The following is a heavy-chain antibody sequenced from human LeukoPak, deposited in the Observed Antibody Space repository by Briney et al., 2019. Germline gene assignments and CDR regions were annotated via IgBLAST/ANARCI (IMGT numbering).Heavy chain of an antibody. J-gene: IGHJ4*02. V-gene: IGHV3-7*01. D-gene: IGHD6-13*01. CDR2: IKQDGSEK. CDR3: ARLYSSSWYPALDY. CDR1: GFTFSNAW. Sequence: GGSLRLSCAASGFTFSNAWMSWVRQAPGKGLEWVANIKQDGSEKYYVDSVKGRFTISRDNAKNSLYLQMNSLRAEDTAVYYCARLYSSSWYPALDYWGQGTLVTVSS.